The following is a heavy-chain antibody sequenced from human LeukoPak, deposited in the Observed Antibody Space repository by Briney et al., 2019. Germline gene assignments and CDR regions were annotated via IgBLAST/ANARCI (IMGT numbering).Heavy chain of an antibody. Sequence: PSQTLSLTCTVSGGSISSGGYYWSWIRQHPGKGLEWIGYIYYSGSTYYNPSLKSRVTISVDTSKNQFSLKLSSVTAADTAVYYCARAYYDFWSGYYGTNWFDPWGQGTLVTVSS. D-gene: IGHD3-3*01. J-gene: IGHJ5*02. CDR1: GGSISSGGYY. CDR3: ARAYYDFWSGYYGTNWFDP. CDR2: IYYSGST. V-gene: IGHV4-31*03.